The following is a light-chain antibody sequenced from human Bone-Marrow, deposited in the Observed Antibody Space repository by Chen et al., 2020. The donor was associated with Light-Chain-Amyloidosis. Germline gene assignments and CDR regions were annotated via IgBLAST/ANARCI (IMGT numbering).Light chain of an antibody. CDR3: AAGDGRLSGYV. CDR2: RNN. J-gene: IGLJ1*01. Sequence: QSVLTQPPSASGTPGQRVTISCSGASSNIGINYVYWYKHFPGAAPNLLIPRNNQRPSGVPDRFSASKAATSAFLAISGLRSEDEADYYCAAGDGRLSGYVFGTGTKFIVL. V-gene: IGLV1-47*01. CDR1: SSNIGINY.